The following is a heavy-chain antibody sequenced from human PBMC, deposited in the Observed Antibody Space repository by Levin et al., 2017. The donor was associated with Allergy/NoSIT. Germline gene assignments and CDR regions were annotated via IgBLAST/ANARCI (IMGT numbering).Heavy chain of an antibody. J-gene: IGHJ3*02. CDR2: ISSGSTTI. V-gene: IGHV3-48*02. Sequence: PGGSLRLSCAASGFAFSTYTMNWVRQAPGKGLEWISKISSGSTTIDYADSVKGRFTTSRDNARDSLYLQMNSLRDEDTAVYFCARINRITLHAFDICGQGTMVTDS. D-gene: IGHD1-14*01. CDR3: ARINRITLHAFDI. CDR1: GFAFSTYT.